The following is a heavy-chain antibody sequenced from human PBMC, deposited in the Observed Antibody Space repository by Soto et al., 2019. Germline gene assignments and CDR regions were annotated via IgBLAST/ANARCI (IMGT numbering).Heavy chain of an antibody. CDR3: ARSKDYGDYRKWFDP. CDR2: IYYSGTT. CDR1: GASISSRDYY. Sequence: QVQLQESGPGLVKPSQTLSLTCTVSGASISSRDYYWSWIRQPPGKGLEWIGYIYYSGTTYYNPSLKSRITISLDTSKNQFSLKLNSVTAADTAVYYCARSKDYGDYRKWFDPWGQGTLVTVSS. D-gene: IGHD4-17*01. J-gene: IGHJ5*02. V-gene: IGHV4-30-4*01.